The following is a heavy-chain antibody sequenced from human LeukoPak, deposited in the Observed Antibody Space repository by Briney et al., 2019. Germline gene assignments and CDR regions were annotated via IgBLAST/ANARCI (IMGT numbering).Heavy chain of an antibody. J-gene: IGHJ4*02. D-gene: IGHD3-9*01. CDR2: IYYRGST. CDR3: KQKTAYEILTGYSKPSPFDY. CDR1: GGGITSGGYY. V-gene: IGHV4-31*03. Sequence: PSQTMSVTCITAGGGITSGGYYWTWILQHPWKCLEWIGDIYYRGSTYYNPSLKSRVIISIDPSKNQFSLSLNSVTAADTAVYFFKQKTAYEILTGYSKPSPFDYWGQGTLVTVSS.